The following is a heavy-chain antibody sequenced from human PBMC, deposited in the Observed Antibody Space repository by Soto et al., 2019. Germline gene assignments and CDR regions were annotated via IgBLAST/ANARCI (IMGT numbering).Heavy chain of an antibody. CDR2: IKSKGSGGTT. J-gene: IGHJ4*02. D-gene: IGHD2-8*01. CDR1: GFRLSDAW. V-gene: IGHV3-15*01. Sequence: PGGSLRLSCVASGFRLSDAWMSWVRHFPGKGLEWVGRIKSKGSGGTTDYAAPVKGRFTISRDDSKNTLYLQMNSLKTEDTAVYYFCWCASLHYYFEHWGQGLLVTVSS. CDR3: CWCASLHYYFEH.